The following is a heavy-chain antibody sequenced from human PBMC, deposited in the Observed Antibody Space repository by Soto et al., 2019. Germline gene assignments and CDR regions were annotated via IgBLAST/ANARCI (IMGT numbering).Heavy chain of an antibody. CDR1: GDSITTTTYY. Sequence: QLQLQESGPGLVKPSETLSLTCIVSGDSITTTTYYWGWIRQSPGKGLEWIGSFHYGGSTSYNPSLKGRVTIFVDTSKNQLSLIVNFVTAADTAMYYCAKYTSGTMRDYWGQGTLVTVSS. CDR2: FHYGGST. D-gene: IGHD5-18*01. J-gene: IGHJ4*02. V-gene: IGHV4-39*01. CDR3: AKYTSGTMRDY.